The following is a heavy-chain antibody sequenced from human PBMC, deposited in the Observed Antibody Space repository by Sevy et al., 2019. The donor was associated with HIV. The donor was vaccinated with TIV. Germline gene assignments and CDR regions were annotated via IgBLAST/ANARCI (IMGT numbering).Heavy chain of an antibody. CDR1: GFTFSNAW. CDR3: TTTSGDYDFWSTERDLFDY. V-gene: IGHV3-15*01. CDR2: IKSKTDGGTT. D-gene: IGHD3-3*01. Sequence: GGSLRLSCAASGFTFSNAWMSWVRQAPGKGLEWVGRIKSKTDGGTTDYAAPVKGRFTISRDDSKNTLYLQMNSLKTDDTAVYYCTTTSGDYDFWSTERDLFDYWGQRTLVTVSS. J-gene: IGHJ4*02.